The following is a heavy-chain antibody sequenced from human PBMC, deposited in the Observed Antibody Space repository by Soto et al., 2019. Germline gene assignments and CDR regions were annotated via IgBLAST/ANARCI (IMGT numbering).Heavy chain of an antibody. CDR3: VRRSPEDAFDI. CDR1: GGSIISDGYS. V-gene: IGHV4-30-2*01. J-gene: IGHJ3*02. CDR2: IYEGGNT. Sequence: SETLSLTCAVSGGSIISDGYSWSWIRQPPGKGLQWIGHIYEGGNTYYTPSLGSRVAISTDKSKNQFSLRLSSVTAADTAVYYCVRRSPEDAFDIWGQRTMVTVSS.